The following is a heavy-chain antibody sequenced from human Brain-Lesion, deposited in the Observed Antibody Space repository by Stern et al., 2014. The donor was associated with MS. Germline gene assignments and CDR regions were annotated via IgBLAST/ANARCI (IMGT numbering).Heavy chain of an antibody. D-gene: IGHD2-15*01. Sequence: QVQLVESGPGLVKPSETLSLTCTVAGGSVSSTSYAWAWIRQPPGKGLEWIGTIYYSGNTYYSPSLKRRLTISLDTSQNPFSPQLGSVTAADTAVYYCAGEEDIRYCSGGSCTGNWFDPWGQGTLVTVSS. CDR2: IYYSGNT. CDR3: AGEEDIRYCSGGSCTGNWFDP. V-gene: IGHV4-39*01. CDR1: GGSVSSTSYA. J-gene: IGHJ5*02.